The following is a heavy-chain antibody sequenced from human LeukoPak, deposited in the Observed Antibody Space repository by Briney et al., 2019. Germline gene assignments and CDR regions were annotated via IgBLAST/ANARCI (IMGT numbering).Heavy chain of an antibody. V-gene: IGHV4-59*01. CDR1: GGSISSYY. Sequence: SETLSLTCTVSGGSISSYYWSWIRQPPGKGLEWIGYIYYSGSTNYNPSLKSRISISVDTSKNQFSLKLSSVTAADTAVYYCARGEFAYYFDYWGQGTLVTVSS. CDR2: IYYSGST. J-gene: IGHJ4*02. CDR3: ARGEFAYYFDY.